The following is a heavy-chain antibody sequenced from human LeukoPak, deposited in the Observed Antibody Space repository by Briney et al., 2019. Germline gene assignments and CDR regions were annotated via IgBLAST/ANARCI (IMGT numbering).Heavy chain of an antibody. CDR1: GFTFSSYS. CDR3: ARRSIAVAGPFDY. Sequence: GGSLRLSCAASGFTFSSYSMNWVRQAPGKGLEWVSSISSSSSYIYYADSVKGQFTISRDNAKNSLYLQMNSLRAEGTAVYYCARRSIAVAGPFDYWGQGTLVTVSS. J-gene: IGHJ4*02. CDR2: ISSSSSYI. V-gene: IGHV3-21*01. D-gene: IGHD6-19*01.